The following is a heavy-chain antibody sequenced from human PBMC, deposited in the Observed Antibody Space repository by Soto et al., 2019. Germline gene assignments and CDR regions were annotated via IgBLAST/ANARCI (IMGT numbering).Heavy chain of an antibody. V-gene: IGHV3-43*01. Sequence: EVQLVESGGVVVQPGGSLRLSCAASGFTFDDYTMHWVRQAPGKGLEWVSLISWDGGSTYYADSVKVRFSISRDNSKNSVYLRMNILCRHDFALDYCAEDICIAAAGGCVCWGQETLVTVCS. CDR3: AEDICIAAAGGCVC. J-gene: IGHJ4*02. D-gene: IGHD6-13*01. CDR2: ISWDGGST. CDR1: GFTFDDYT.